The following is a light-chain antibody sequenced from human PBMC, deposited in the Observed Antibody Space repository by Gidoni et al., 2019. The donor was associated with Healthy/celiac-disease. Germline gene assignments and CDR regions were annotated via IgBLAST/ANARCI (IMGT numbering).Light chain of an antibody. CDR3: SSYTSSSTVV. CDR2: DVS. CDR1: SSDVGGYNY. V-gene: IGLV2-14*01. Sequence: QSALTQPASVSGSPGQSSTISCTGTSSDVGGYNYVSWYQQHPGKAPNLMIYDVSHRPSGVSNRFSGSKSGNTASLTISGLQAEDEADYYCSSYTSSSTVVFGGGTKLTVL. J-gene: IGLJ2*01.